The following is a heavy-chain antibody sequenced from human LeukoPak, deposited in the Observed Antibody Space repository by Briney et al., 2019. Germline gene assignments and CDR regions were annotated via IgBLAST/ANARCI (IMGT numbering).Heavy chain of an antibody. CDR2: IKSKTDGGTT. CDR3: TTSYYYDSSGLPVDY. V-gene: IGHV3-15*01. Sequence: GGSLRLSCAASGFTFSNAWMSWVRQAPGKGLEWVGRIKSKTDGGTTDYAAPVKGRFTISRDDSKNTLYLQMNSLKTEDTAVYYCTTSYYYDSSGLPVDYWGQGTLVTVSS. D-gene: IGHD3-22*01. J-gene: IGHJ4*02. CDR1: GFTFSNAW.